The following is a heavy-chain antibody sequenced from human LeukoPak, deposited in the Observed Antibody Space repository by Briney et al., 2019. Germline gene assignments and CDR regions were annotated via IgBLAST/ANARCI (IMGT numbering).Heavy chain of an antibody. J-gene: IGHJ4*02. V-gene: IGHV4-59*01. Sequence: SETLSLTCTVSGGSIRSYYWSWIRQPPGKGLEWIGYIYYSGSTNYNPSLKSRVTISVDTSKNQFSLKLSSVTAADTAVYYCARGVTTTHLDYWGQGTLVTVSS. CDR1: GGSIRSYY. CDR3: ARGVTTTHLDY. D-gene: IGHD4-17*01. CDR2: IYYSGST.